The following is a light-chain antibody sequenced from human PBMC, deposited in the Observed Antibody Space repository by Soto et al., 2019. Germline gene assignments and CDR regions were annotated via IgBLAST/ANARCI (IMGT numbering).Light chain of an antibody. CDR3: SSYAGSNNYV. CDR2: EVS. V-gene: IGLV2-8*01. J-gene: IGLJ1*01. CDR1: SSDVGGYNY. Sequence: QSALTQPPSASGSPAQSVTISCTGTSSDVGGYNYVSWYQQHPGKAPKLMIYEVSKRPSGVPDRFSGYKSGNTASLTVSGLQAEDEADYYCSSYAGSNNYVFGTGTKLTVL.